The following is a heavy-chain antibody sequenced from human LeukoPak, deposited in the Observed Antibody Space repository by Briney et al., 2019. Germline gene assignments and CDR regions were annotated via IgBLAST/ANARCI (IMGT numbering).Heavy chain of an antibody. D-gene: IGHD4-23*01. V-gene: IGHV3-33*01. CDR3: ARGYSGLAGNPNWFDP. Sequence: GGSLILSCAASGFTFSAYAMHWVRQAPGKGLEWVAAIWSDGGNKYYADSVKGRFIISRDNSKNTLYLQMSGLRDEGAAVYYCARGYSGLAGNPNWFDPWGQGTLVTVSS. CDR2: IWSDGGNK. CDR1: GFTFSAYA. J-gene: IGHJ5*02.